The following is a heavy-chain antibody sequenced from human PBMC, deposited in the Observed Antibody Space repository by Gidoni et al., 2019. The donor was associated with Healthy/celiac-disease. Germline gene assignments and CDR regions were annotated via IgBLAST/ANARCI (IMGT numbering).Heavy chain of an antibody. V-gene: IGHV4-38-2*02. CDR3: ARWWEETNWFDP. CDR1: GYSISSGYY. CDR2: IYHSGST. Sequence: QVQLQESGPGLVKPSETLSLPCTVSGYSISSGYYWGWIRQPPGKGLEWIGSIYHSGSTYYNPSLKSRVTISVDTSKNQFSLKLSSVTAADTAVYYCARWWEETNWFDPWGQGTLVTVSS. D-gene: IGHD1-26*01. J-gene: IGHJ5*02.